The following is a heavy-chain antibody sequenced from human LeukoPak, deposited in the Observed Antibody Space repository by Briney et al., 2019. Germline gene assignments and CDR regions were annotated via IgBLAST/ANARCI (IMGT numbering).Heavy chain of an antibody. V-gene: IGHV5-51*01. Sequence: PGESLKISCKGAGYSFTNYWLGWVRHMAGQGLEWMGIFYPGDSNTRYNPSSQSNVAFSADKSVNTAYLQWSSLKASDTAIYYCARLSITTSLRLYYFDYWGQGTLVTVPS. CDR3: ARLSITTSLRLYYFDY. CDR2: FYPGDSNT. D-gene: IGHD2/OR15-2a*01. CDR1: GYSFTNYW. J-gene: IGHJ4*02.